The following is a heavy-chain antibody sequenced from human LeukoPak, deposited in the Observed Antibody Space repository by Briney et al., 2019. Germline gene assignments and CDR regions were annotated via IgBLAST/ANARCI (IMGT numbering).Heavy chain of an antibody. CDR3: ASKLGYSYGAVFDY. CDR1: GGTFSSYA. Sequence: SVKVSCKASGGTFSSYAISWVRQAPGQGLEWMGRIIPILGIANYAQKFQGRVTITADKSTSTAYMELSSLRSEDTAVYYCASKLGYSYGAVFDYWGQGTLVTVSP. V-gene: IGHV1-69*04. D-gene: IGHD5-18*01. J-gene: IGHJ4*02. CDR2: IIPILGIA.